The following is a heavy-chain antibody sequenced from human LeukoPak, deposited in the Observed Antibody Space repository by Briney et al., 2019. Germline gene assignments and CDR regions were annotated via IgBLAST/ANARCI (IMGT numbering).Heavy chain of an antibody. CDR1: GFTFSSYG. V-gene: IGHV3-30*02. Sequence: GGSLRLSCAASGFTFSSYGMHWVRQAPGKGLEWVAFIRYDGSNKYYADSVKGRFTISRDNAKNSLYLQMNSLRAEDTAVYYCARDLGDYGLYYGMDVWGQGTTVTVSS. CDR3: ARDLGDYGLYYGMDV. CDR2: IRYDGSNK. J-gene: IGHJ6*02. D-gene: IGHD4-17*01.